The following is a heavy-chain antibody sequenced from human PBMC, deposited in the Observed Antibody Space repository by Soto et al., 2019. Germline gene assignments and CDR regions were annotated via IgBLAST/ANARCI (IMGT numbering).Heavy chain of an antibody. CDR1: GYTLTELS. J-gene: IGHJ4*02. D-gene: IGHD6-13*01. CDR3: ATVSWEYSRTLGFDY. Sequence: VASVKVSCKVSGYTLTELSMHWVRQAPGKGLEWMGGFDPEDGETIYAQKFQGRVTMTEDTSTDTAYMELSSLRSEDTAVYYCATVSWEYSRTLGFDYWGQGTLVTVSS. CDR2: FDPEDGET. V-gene: IGHV1-24*01.